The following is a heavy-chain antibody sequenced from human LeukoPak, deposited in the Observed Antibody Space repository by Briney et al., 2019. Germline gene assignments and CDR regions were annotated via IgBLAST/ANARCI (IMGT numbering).Heavy chain of an antibody. Sequence: PGGSLRLSCATSGFTFSSYWMDWVRQAPGKGLVWCSRINNDRTSINYADSVKGRFTISRDNAKNTLFLQMNSRRAEDTAVYYCARVSAAGTAFDIWGQGTMVTVSS. D-gene: IGHD6-13*01. CDR1: GFTFSSYW. J-gene: IGHJ3*02. V-gene: IGHV3-74*01. CDR3: ARVSAAGTAFDI. CDR2: INNDRTSI.